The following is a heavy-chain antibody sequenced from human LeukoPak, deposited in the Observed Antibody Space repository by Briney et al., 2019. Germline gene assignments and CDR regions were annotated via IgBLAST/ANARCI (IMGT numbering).Heavy chain of an antibody. CDR3: ARGLAYYYDSTPYFLDY. Sequence: GGSLRLSCAASGFTFRSYAIHWVRQAPGQGLEWVTIISSDGSYKNYADSVKGRFTISRDNSKNTLYLQMNSLRPEDTAVYYCARGLAYYYDSTPYFLDYWGQGTLVTVSS. V-gene: IGHV3-30*04. CDR2: ISSDGSYK. J-gene: IGHJ4*02. D-gene: IGHD3-22*01. CDR1: GFTFRSYA.